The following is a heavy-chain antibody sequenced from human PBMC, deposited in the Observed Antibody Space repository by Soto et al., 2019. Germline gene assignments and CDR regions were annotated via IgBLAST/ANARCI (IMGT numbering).Heavy chain of an antibody. V-gene: IGHV3-21*01. Sequence: PGGSLRLSCAASGFTFSSYSMNWVRQAPGKGLEWVSTISYSGTYIYYTDSVKGRFTISRDNAKNSLYLPMNSLRAEDTAVYYCVRDLYSGSYYFDLWGKGALVTVSS. CDR2: ISYSGTYI. D-gene: IGHD1-26*01. J-gene: IGHJ4*02. CDR1: GFTFSSYS. CDR3: VRDLYSGSYYFDL.